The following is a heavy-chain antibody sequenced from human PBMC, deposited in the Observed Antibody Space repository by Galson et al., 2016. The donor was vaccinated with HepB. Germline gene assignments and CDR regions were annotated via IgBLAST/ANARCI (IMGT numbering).Heavy chain of an antibody. V-gene: IGHV3-64D*09. J-gene: IGHJ4*02. CDR1: GFSFSSYV. Sequence: SLRLSCAASGFSFSSYVMFWVRQAPGKGLEFVSAIGSDGRSTHYADSLRGRFTVSRDNSKNMLYLQMSSLRAEDTAVYYCGKYEFDYWCQGTLVTVSS. D-gene: IGHD3-3*01. CDR2: IGSDGRST. CDR3: GKYEFDY.